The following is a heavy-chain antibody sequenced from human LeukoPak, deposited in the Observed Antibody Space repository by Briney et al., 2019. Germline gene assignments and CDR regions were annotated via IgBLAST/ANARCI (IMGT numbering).Heavy chain of an antibody. D-gene: IGHD2-15*01. CDR3: ARVQVVAGALFDYFDF. Sequence: GRSLRLSCAASGFTFSSYAMHWVRQAPGKGLEWVAVIKYDGSNKYYADSVKGRFTISRDNSKNTLYLQMNSLRAEDTAVYYCARVQVVAGALFDYFDFWGQGDLVTVSS. J-gene: IGHJ4*02. CDR2: IKYDGSNK. V-gene: IGHV3-30-3*01. CDR1: GFTFSSYA.